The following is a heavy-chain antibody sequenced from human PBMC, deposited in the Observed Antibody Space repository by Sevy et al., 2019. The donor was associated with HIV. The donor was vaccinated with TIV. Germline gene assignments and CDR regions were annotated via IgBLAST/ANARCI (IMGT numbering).Heavy chain of an antibody. Sequence: GGSLRLSCVGSGFTFRNFAVHWLRQAPGKGLEWLSVVSSDGSSKYYVDSVKGRFIVSRDNSKNTLYLQMNRLRTEDTAVDYCARGGSGDYGYYGVDVWGQGTTVTVSS. CDR3: ARGGSGDYGYYGVDV. CDR1: GFTFRNFA. D-gene: IGHD4-17*01. J-gene: IGHJ6*02. V-gene: IGHV3-30*03. CDR2: VSSDGSSK.